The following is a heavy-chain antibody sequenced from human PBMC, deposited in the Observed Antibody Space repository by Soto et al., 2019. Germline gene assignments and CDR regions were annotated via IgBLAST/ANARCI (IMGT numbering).Heavy chain of an antibody. CDR2: IKQDGSEK. J-gene: IGHJ5*02. V-gene: IGHV3-7*01. Sequence: GGSLRLSCAASGFTFSSYWMSWVRQAPGKGLEWVANIKQDGSEKYYVDSVKGRFTISRDNAKNSRYLQMNSLRAEDTAVYYCARDGCSSTSCYLSWFDPWGQGTLVTVSS. D-gene: IGHD2-2*01. CDR3: ARDGCSSTSCYLSWFDP. CDR1: GFTFSSYW.